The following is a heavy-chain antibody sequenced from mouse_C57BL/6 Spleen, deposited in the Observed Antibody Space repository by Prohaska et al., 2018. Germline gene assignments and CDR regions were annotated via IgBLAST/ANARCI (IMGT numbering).Heavy chain of an antibody. Sequence: EVQLQQSGTVLARPGASVKMSCKTSGYTFTSYCMHCVKPRPEQGLKWIVANFPGNSDNSYKQKFKGKAKLTAVTSASTAYMELSSLTNEDSAVYYGTRESLLLLHWGQGTLVTVSA. V-gene: IGHV1-5*01. CDR2: NFPGNSDN. J-gene: IGHJ3*01. D-gene: IGHD5-1*01. CDR3: TRESLLLLH. CDR1: GYTFTSYC.